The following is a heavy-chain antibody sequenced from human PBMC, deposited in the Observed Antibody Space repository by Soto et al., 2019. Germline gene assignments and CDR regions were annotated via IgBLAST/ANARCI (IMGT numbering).Heavy chain of an antibody. CDR3: ARGSSSWGGDYGMDV. D-gene: IGHD6-13*01. J-gene: IGHJ6*02. CDR2: ISTYNGNT. Sequence: QVQLVQSGAEVKKPGASVKVSCKASGYTFTSYGISWVRQAPGQRLEWMGWISTYNGNTNYAQKLQGTATMTTDTSPSTAYMELRSLRSDDTAVYYCARGSSSWGGDYGMDVWGQGTTVTVSS. V-gene: IGHV1-18*01. CDR1: GYTFTSYG.